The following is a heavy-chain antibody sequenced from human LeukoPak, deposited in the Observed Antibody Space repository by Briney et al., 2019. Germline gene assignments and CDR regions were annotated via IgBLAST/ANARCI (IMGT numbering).Heavy chain of an antibody. CDR3: ARIRADNSGYYYSFDY. J-gene: IGHJ4*02. CDR1: GGSISSSTYY. V-gene: IGHV4-39*01. Sequence: PSETLSLTCTVSGGSISSSTYYWGWIRQPPGKGLEWIGSIYYSGSTYYNPSLKSRVTISVDTSKNQFSLKLSSVIAADTAVYYCARIRADNSGYYYSFDYGGQGTLVTVSS. CDR2: IYYSGST. D-gene: IGHD3-22*01.